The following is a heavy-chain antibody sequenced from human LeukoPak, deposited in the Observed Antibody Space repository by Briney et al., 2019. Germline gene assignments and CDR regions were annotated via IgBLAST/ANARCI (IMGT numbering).Heavy chain of an antibody. J-gene: IGHJ1*01. Sequence: ASVKVSCKASGYTFTSYGISWERQAPGQGLEWMGWISGYNGNTNYAQNLQDRVTMTTDTSTSTAYMELRSLRSDDTAVYFCARAAMAASDTRYFILWGQGTLVTVSS. CDR3: ARAAMAASDTRYFIL. CDR2: ISGYNGNT. CDR1: GYTFTSYG. V-gene: IGHV1-18*01. D-gene: IGHD6-13*01.